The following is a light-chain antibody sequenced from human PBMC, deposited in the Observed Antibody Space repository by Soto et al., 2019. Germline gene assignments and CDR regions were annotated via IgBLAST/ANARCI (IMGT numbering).Light chain of an antibody. CDR1: SSDVGYYNY. CDR3: SSXXSSNTPKV. V-gene: IGLV2-14*01. Sequence: QSALTQPASVSGSPGQSITISCIGTSSDVGYYNYVSWYQQHPGKAPKLMIYEVSNRPSGVSSRFSGSKSGNTASLTISGXQXXXXXXXXCSSXXSSNTPKVFGGGTKLTVL. CDR2: EVS. J-gene: IGLJ3*02.